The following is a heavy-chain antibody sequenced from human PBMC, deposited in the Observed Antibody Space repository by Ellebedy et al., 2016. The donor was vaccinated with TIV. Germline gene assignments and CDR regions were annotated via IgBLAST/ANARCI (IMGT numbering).Heavy chain of an antibody. J-gene: IGHJ4*02. Sequence: AASVKVSCKASGYSFNHYYIHWVRQAPGQGLEWMGWINPDRGDTKYSQKFEGRVTMTSDTSTTTAYMELTRLGTYDTALYYCARIMRSLATVPPDYWGQGTLVTVSS. D-gene: IGHD1-26*01. CDR1: GYSFNHYY. CDR2: INPDRGDT. CDR3: ARIMRSLATVPPDY. V-gene: IGHV1-2*02.